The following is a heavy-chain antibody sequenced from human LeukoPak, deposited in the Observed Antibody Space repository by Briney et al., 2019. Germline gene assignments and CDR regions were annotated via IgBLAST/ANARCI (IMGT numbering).Heavy chain of an antibody. CDR1: GGTFSSYA. D-gene: IGHD3-9*01. V-gene: IGHV1-69*05. CDR3: ARKAGRYFDWLGDYYMDV. J-gene: IGHJ6*03. Sequence: SVKVSCKASGGTFSSYAISWVRQAPGQGLEWMGGIIPIFGTANYAQKFQGRVTITTDESTSTAYMELSSLRSEDTAVYYCARKAGRYFDWLGDYYMDVWGKGTTVTVSS. CDR2: IIPIFGTA.